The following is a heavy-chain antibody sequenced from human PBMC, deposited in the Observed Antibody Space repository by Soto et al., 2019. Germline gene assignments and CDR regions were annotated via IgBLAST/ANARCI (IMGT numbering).Heavy chain of an antibody. CDR1: GFTFRSYA. CDR2: ISGSGIST. Sequence: PGGSLRLSCAASGFTFRSYAMSWVRQAPGKGLEWVSGISGSGISTHYADSVKGRFTISRDNSKITLYLQMNSLRAEDTAVYYCAKGSGNYYIMDVWGQGTKVTVSS. D-gene: IGHD3-10*01. J-gene: IGHJ6*02. CDR3: AKGSGNYYIMDV. V-gene: IGHV3-23*01.